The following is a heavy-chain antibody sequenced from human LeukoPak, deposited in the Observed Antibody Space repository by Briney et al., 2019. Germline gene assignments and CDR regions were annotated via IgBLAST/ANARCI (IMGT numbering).Heavy chain of an antibody. CDR3: ARYYGSGSSNWFDP. V-gene: IGHV1-69*13. J-gene: IGHJ5*02. CDR1: GYTFTRYG. CDR2: IIPIFGTA. D-gene: IGHD3-10*01. Sequence: SVRVSCKASGYTFTRYGISWVRQAPGQGLEWMGGIIPIFGTANYAQKFQGRVTITADESTSTAYMELSSLRSEDTAVYYCARYYGSGSSNWFDPWGQGTLGTVSS.